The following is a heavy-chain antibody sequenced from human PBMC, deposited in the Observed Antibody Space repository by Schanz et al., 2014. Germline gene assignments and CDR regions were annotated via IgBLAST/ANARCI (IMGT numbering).Heavy chain of an antibody. Sequence: EVQAVESGGGLVQPGGSLRLSCAVSGFTVSANYMIWVRQPPGKGLEWVSLIDYAGSTNYADSVKGRMTVSRDTSKNALFLQMNNLRSEDTAVYYHASRPISVAGRVADYWGQGSLVAVSS. V-gene: IGHV3-66*01. D-gene: IGHD6-19*01. J-gene: IGHJ4*02. CDR2: IDYAGST. CDR3: ASRPISVAGRVADY. CDR1: GFTVSANY.